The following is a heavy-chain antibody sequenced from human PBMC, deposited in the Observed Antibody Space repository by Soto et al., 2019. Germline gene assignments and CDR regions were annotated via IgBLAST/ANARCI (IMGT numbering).Heavy chain of an antibody. CDR3: ARGRTLITGTSLDY. Sequence: QVQLQQWGAGLLKPSETLSLTCAVYGGSFSGYYWTWIRQPPGAGLEWIGEINHIGSTNYKPSLRGRVTISVDTSKKQLSLRVTSVTAADTAVYYCARGRTLITGTSLDYWGQGTLVTVSS. J-gene: IGHJ4*02. CDR1: GGSFSGYY. V-gene: IGHV4-34*01. D-gene: IGHD1-20*01. CDR2: INHIGST.